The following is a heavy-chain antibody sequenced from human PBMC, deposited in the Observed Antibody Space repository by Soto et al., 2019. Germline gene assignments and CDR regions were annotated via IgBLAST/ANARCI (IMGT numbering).Heavy chain of an antibody. V-gene: IGHV6-1*01. CDR2: TYYRSKWYN. CDR1: GDSVSSNSAA. J-gene: IGHJ6*02. Sequence: PSQTLSLTCAISGDSVSSNSAAWNWIRQSPSRGLEWLGRTYYRSKWYNDCAVSVKSRITINPDTSKNQFSLQLNSVTPEDTAVYYCARGSRYSSSYYYYGMDVWGQGTTVTVSS. CDR3: ARGSRYSSSYYYYGMDV. D-gene: IGHD6-6*01.